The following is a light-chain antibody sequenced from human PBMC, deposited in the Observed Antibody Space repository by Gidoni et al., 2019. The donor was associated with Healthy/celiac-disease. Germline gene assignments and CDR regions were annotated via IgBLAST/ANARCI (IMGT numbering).Light chain of an antibody. Sequence: PQLMTYEVSNRPAGVSNRFSGSKSGNTASLTIAGLQAEDEADYYCSSYTSSRTGVFGGGTKLTVL. V-gene: IGLV2-14*01. CDR2: EVS. J-gene: IGLJ2*01. CDR3: SSYTSSRTGV.